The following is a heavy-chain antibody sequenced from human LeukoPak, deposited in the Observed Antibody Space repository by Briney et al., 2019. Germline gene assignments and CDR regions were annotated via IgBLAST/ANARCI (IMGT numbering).Heavy chain of an antibody. CDR3: AREVDFGVVPNWFDP. V-gene: IGHV4-4*07. J-gene: IGHJ5*02. CDR1: DGSISSYY. Sequence: SETLSLTCTVSDGSISSYYWSWIRQPAGKGLEWIGRIYTSGSTNYNPSLKSRVTISVDTSKNQFSLKLSSVTAADTAVYYCAREVDFGVVPNWFDPWGQGTLVTVSS. CDR2: IYTSGST. D-gene: IGHD3-3*01.